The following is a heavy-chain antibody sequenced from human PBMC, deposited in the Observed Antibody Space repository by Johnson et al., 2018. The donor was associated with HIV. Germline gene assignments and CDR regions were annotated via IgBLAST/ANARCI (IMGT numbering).Heavy chain of an antibody. CDR3: AKARDYGGNSNAFDI. J-gene: IGHJ3*02. V-gene: IGHV3-15*01. CDR2: IKSKTDGGTT. Sequence: EVQLMESGGGLIQPGGSLRLSCAASGFTVSSNYMSWVLQAPGKGLEWVGRIKSKTDGGTTDYAAPVKGRFTISRDDSENTLYLQINSLRAEDTAVYYCAKARDYGGNSNAFDIWGQGTMVTVSS. D-gene: IGHD4-23*01. CDR1: GFTVSSNY.